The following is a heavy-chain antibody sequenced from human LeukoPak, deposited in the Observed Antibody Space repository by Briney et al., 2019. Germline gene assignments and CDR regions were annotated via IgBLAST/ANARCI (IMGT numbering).Heavy chain of an antibody. CDR1: GYTFTNYA. D-gene: IGHD6-13*01. J-gene: IGHJ4*02. Sequence: ASVTVSFKGSGYTFTNYAMHGVGQARGQRGEGMGWINAGNGKTKYLQKFQGRVTITRDTSASTAYMELSSLRSADTAVYYCAREYSSSWYEPYFDYWGQGTLVTVSS. CDR3: AREYSSSWYEPYFDY. V-gene: IGHV1-3*01. CDR2: INAGNGKT.